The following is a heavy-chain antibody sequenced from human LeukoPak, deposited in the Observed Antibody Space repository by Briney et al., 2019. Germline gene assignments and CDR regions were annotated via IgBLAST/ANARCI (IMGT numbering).Heavy chain of an antibody. CDR3: ARGSGIAVAGTNHWFDP. CDR1: GYSISSGYY. D-gene: IGHD6-19*01. V-gene: IGHV4-38-2*01. Sequence: TSETLSLTCAVSGYSISSGYYWGWIRQPPGKGLKWIGSIYHSGSTYYNPSLKSRVTISVDTSKNQFSLKLSSVTAADTAVYYCARGSGIAVAGTNHWFDPWGQGTLVTVSS. CDR2: IYHSGST. J-gene: IGHJ5*02.